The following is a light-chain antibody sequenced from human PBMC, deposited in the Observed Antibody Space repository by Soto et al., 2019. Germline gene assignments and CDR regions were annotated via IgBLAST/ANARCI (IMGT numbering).Light chain of an antibody. V-gene: IGLV2-14*01. CDR3: SSYTSSTTPYV. CDR2: EVS. Sequence: QSALTQPASVSGSPGQSITISCTGTSSDVGAYNYVSWYQQYPGKAPKLMIHEVSKRPSGVSNRFSGSKSGNTASLTISGLRAEDEADYYCSSYTSSTTPYVFGTGTKLTVL. CDR1: SSDVGAYNY. J-gene: IGLJ1*01.